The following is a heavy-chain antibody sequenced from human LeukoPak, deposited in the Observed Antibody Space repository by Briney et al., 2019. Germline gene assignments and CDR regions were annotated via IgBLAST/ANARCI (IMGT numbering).Heavy chain of an antibody. CDR2: ISGSGVSQ. CDR3: AKDQPLSSSSEPDY. D-gene: IGHD6-6*01. CDR1: GSSFSSYA. Sequence: PGGSLRLSCAAVGSSFSSYATRWGRQAPREGVGWGLAISGSGVSQHYADSLKGRFTISSDNSKNTLYLQMNSLRAEDTAVYYCAKDQPLSSSSEPDYWGQGTLVTVSS. J-gene: IGHJ4*02. V-gene: IGHV3-23*01.